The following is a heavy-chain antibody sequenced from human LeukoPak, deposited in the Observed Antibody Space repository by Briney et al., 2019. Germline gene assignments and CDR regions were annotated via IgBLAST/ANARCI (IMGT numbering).Heavy chain of an antibody. V-gene: IGHV4-59*08. CDR3: ASRSTAVVGAFDI. J-gene: IGHJ3*02. CDR1: GGTISSYY. Sequence: SETLSLTCTVSGGTISSYYWSWIRQPPGKGLEWIGYFYYSGSANYNPSLKSRVTISLDTSKNQFSLQLSSVTAADTAVYYCASRSTAVVGAFDIWGQGTMVTASS. D-gene: IGHD1-26*01. CDR2: FYYSGSA.